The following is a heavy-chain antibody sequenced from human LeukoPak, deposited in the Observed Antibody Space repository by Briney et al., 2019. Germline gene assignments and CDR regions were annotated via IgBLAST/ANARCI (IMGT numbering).Heavy chain of an antibody. CDR2: INPGDSDT. V-gene: IGHV5-51*01. CDR3: ARHPDCTRTSCYVDYYGMDV. CDR1: GYRFTSYW. Sequence: GESLKISCKGSGYRFTSYWIGWVRQMPGKGLEWMWIINPGDSDTRYSPSFQGQVTISADKSISTVYLQWSSLKASDTAMYYCARHPDCTRTSCYVDYYGMDVWGQGTTVTVSS. D-gene: IGHD2-2*01. J-gene: IGHJ6*02.